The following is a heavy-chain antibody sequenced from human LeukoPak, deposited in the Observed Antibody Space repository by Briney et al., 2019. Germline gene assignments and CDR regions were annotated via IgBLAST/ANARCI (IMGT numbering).Heavy chain of an antibody. CDR1: GGSISSYY. CDR3: ARWGPGIYSYFDF. CDR2: IYHSGNT. D-gene: IGHD1-26*01. V-gene: IGHV4-59*01. J-gene: IGHJ4*02. Sequence: SETLSLTCTVSGGSISSYYWSRIRQPPGKGLEWIGYIYHSGNTNYNPSLKSRITMSVDTSKRQFSLKLSSVTAADTAVYYCARWGPGIYSYFDFWGRGTLVTVSS.